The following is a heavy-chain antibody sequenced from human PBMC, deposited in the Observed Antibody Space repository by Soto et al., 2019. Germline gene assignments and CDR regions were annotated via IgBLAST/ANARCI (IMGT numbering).Heavy chain of an antibody. J-gene: IGHJ3*02. V-gene: IGHV3-33*01. Sequence: GGSLRLSCAASGFTFRIYSMHWVRQPPGKGLEWVAVMWYDGTNKYYGESVKGRFTISRDNSENTLYLQMNSLRVEDTAVYYCARDATFGTKGGSFDIWGHGTLVTVSS. CDR2: MWYDGTNK. D-gene: IGHD3-16*01. CDR3: ARDATFGTKGGSFDI. CDR1: GFTFRIYS.